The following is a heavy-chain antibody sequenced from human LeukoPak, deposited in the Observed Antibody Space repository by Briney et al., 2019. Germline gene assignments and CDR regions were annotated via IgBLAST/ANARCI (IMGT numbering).Heavy chain of an antibody. D-gene: IGHD1-1*01. V-gene: IGHV1-69*13. CDR2: IIPIFGTA. Sequence: GASVKVSCKASGGTFSSYAISWVRQAPGQGLEWMGGIIPIFGTANYAQKFQGRVTITADESTSTAYMELSSLRSEDTAVYYCARDVQAARHYFDYWGQGTLVTVSS. CDR1: GGTFSSYA. J-gene: IGHJ4*02. CDR3: ARDVQAARHYFDY.